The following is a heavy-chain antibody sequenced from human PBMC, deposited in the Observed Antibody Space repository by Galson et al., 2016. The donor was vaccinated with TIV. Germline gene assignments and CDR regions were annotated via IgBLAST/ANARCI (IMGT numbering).Heavy chain of an antibody. CDR3: AKGMAIFGVIPPWGGMDV. J-gene: IGHJ6*02. V-gene: IGHV3-30*02. D-gene: IGHD3-3*01. CDR1: GFTFSTYV. CDR2: VRYDGSHK. Sequence: SLRLSCAAPGFTFSTYVMHRVRQAPGKGLEWVAFVRYDGSHKNYADSVKGRFTISRDNSKYTLYLQMNSLRAEDTAVYYCAKGMAIFGVIPPWGGMDVWGQGTTVTVSS.